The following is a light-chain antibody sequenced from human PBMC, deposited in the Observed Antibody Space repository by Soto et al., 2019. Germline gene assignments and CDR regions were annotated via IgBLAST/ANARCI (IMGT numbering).Light chain of an antibody. CDR2: KAS. CDR1: QSITNW. J-gene: IGKJ3*01. Sequence: DIQMTQSPSTLSASVGDRLSITCRASQSITNWLAWYQQKPGKAPKLLIYKASSLQSEVPSRFSCSASGLEFTLTISSLQPDDFATYYCQQYHSYPFTFGPGTKVDIK. CDR3: QQYHSYPFT. V-gene: IGKV1-5*03.